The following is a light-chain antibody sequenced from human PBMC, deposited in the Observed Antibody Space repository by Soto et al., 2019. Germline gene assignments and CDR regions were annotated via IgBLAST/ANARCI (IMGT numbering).Light chain of an antibody. Sequence: EIVMTQSPATLSVSPGERVTLSCRASQSVSSNLAWYQQKPGQAPRLLIYGASTRATGTPARFSGSGSGTEFTLTISSLQSEDFAVYYCQQYNSWPPYTFGQGTRLEIK. CDR2: GAS. V-gene: IGKV3-15*01. CDR3: QQYNSWPPYT. CDR1: QSVSSN. J-gene: IGKJ5*01.